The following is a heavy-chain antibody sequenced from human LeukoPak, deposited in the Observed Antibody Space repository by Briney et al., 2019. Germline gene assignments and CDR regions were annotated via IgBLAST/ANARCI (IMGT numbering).Heavy chain of an antibody. CDR1: GFTFSSYA. D-gene: IGHD1-1*01. J-gene: IGHJ3*02. CDR3: AKEGGGELYRGDAFDI. CDR2: ISGSGGST. Sequence: GGSLRLSCAASGFTFSSYAMSWVRQAPGKGLEWVSAISGSGGSTYYADSVKGRFTISRDNSKNTLYLQMNSLRAEDTAVYYCAKEGGGELYRGDAFDIWGQGTMVTVSS. V-gene: IGHV3-23*01.